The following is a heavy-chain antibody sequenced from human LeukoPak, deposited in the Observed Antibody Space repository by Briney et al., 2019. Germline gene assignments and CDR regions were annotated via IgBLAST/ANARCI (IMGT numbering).Heavy chain of an antibody. Sequence: SETLSLTCTVSGFSISSDYYWGWIRQTPGKGLEWLGSIYHRGSTYYNPSLKSRVTISVDTSKNQFSLKLSSVTAADTAVYYCARGYLAWFDPWGQGTLVTVSS. CDR1: GFSISSDYY. CDR3: ARGYLAWFDP. D-gene: IGHD1-26*01. CDR2: IYHRGST. J-gene: IGHJ5*02. V-gene: IGHV4-38-2*02.